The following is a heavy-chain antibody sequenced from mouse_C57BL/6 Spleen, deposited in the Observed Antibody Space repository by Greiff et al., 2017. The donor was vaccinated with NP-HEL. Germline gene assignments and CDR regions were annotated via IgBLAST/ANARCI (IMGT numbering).Heavy chain of an antibody. D-gene: IGHD2-3*01. CDR1: GYTFTSYW. CDR2: INPSSGYT. Sequence: VQLQQSGAELAKPGASVKLSCKASGYTFTSYWMHWVKQRPGQGLEWIGYINPSSGYTKYNQKFKDKATLTADKSSSTAYMQLSSLTYEDSAVYYCARSGQARRNYDGYPYFDYWGQGTTLTVSS. J-gene: IGHJ2*01. CDR3: ARSGQARRNYDGYPYFDY. V-gene: IGHV1-7*01.